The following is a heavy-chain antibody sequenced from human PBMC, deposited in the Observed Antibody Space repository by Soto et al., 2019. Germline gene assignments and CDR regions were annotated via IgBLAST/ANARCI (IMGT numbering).Heavy chain of an antibody. D-gene: IGHD2-15*01. CDR2: ISYDGSNK. CDR3: ARDGAVGYCSGGSCYSSNWFAP. V-gene: IGHV3-30-3*01. CDR1: GFTFSSYA. Sequence: QVQLVESGGGVVQPGRSLRLSCAASGFTFSSYAMHWVRQAPGKGLEWGAVISYDGSNKYYADSVKGRFTISRDNSKNTLYLQMNSLRVEDTAVYYCARDGAVGYCSGGSCYSSNWFAPWGQGTLVTVSS. J-gene: IGHJ5*02.